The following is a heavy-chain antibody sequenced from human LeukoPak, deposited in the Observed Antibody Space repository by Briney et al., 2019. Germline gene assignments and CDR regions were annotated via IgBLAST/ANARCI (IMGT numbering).Heavy chain of an antibody. J-gene: IGHJ4*02. V-gene: IGHV1-2*02. Sequence: GASVKVSCKASGYTFTGYYMHWVRQAPGQGLEWVGWINPNSGGTNYAQKFQGRVTMTRDTSISTAYMELSRLRSDDTAVYYCARDFVTMVRGPFDYWGQGTLVTVSS. CDR2: INPNSGGT. CDR3: ARDFVTMVRGPFDY. D-gene: IGHD3-10*01. CDR1: GYTFTGYY.